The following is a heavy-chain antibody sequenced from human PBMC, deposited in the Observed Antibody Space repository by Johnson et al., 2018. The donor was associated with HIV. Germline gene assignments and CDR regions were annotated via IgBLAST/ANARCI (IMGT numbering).Heavy chain of an antibody. V-gene: IGHV3-30*19. J-gene: IGHJ3*02. CDR1: GFTFSSYG. CDR2: ISNDGSNK. Sequence: QVQLVESGGGVVQPGGSLGLSCAASGFTFSSYGMHWVRQAPGKGLEWVAVISNDGSNKYYADAVRGRFTIARDNAKNTLYLQMNSLRAEDTAVYSCAREGDGYSSSWYDAFDIWGQGTMVTVSS. CDR3: AREGDGYSSSWYDAFDI. D-gene: IGHD6-13*01.